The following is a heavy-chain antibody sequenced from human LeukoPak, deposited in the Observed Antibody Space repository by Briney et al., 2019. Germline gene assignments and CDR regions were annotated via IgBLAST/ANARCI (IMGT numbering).Heavy chain of an antibody. Sequence: PGGSLRLSCAASGFTFSSYSMNWVRQAPGKGLEWVSSISRSSNYKYYADSVKGRFTISRDNAKNLLYLQMNSLRAEDTAVYYCARDIRYDAFDIWGQGTMVTVSS. CDR2: ISRSSNYK. D-gene: IGHD3-9*01. V-gene: IGHV3-21*01. CDR3: ARDIRYDAFDI. J-gene: IGHJ3*02. CDR1: GFTFSSYS.